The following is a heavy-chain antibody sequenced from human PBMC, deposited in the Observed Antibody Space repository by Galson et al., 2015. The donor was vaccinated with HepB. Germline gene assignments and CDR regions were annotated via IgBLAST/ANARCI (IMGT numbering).Heavy chain of an antibody. CDR1: GFTFSSYA. J-gene: IGHJ5*02. Sequence: SLRLSCAASGFTFSSYAMHWVRQAPGKGLEWVAVISYDGSNKYYADSVKGRFTISRDNSKNTLYLQMNSLRAEDTAVYYCARAPSYCSGGSCYPRYNWFDPWGQGTLVTVSS. D-gene: IGHD2-15*01. CDR2: ISYDGSNK. V-gene: IGHV3-30-3*01. CDR3: ARAPSYCSGGSCYPRYNWFDP.